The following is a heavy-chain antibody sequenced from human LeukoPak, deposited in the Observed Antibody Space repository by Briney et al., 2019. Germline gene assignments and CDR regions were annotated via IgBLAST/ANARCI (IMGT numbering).Heavy chain of an antibody. V-gene: IGHV1-2*02. CDR3: ARGPPLKAFGFDS. CDR2: INPNSGGT. J-gene: IGHJ5*02. CDR1: GYTFTGYY. Sequence: ASVKVPCKASGYTFTGYYMHWVRQAPGQGLEWMGWINPNSGGTNYAQKFQGRVTMTRDTSISTAYMELSRLRSDDTAVYYCARGPPLKAFGFDSWGQGTLVTVSS.